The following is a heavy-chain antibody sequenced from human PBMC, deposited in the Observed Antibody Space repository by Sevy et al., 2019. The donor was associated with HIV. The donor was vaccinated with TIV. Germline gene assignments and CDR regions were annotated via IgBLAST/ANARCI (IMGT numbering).Heavy chain of an antibody. J-gene: IGHJ6*02. Sequence: GESLKISCKGSGYSFTSYWISWVRQMPGKGLEWMGRIDPSDSYTNYSPSFQGHVTISADKSISTAYPQWSSLKASDTAMYYCAGPIAAAQPYYYYGMDVWGQGTTVTVSS. CDR2: IDPSDSYT. CDR3: AGPIAAAQPYYYYGMDV. CDR1: GYSFTSYW. V-gene: IGHV5-10-1*01. D-gene: IGHD6-13*01.